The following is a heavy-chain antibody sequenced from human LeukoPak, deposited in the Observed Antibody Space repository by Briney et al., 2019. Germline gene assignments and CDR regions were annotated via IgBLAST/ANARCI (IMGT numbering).Heavy chain of an antibody. J-gene: IGHJ4*02. Sequence: PAASVTVSCKASGYTFTSYYMHWVRQAPGQGLEWMGIINPSGGSTSYAQKFQGRVTMTRDMSTSTVYMELSSLRSEDTAVYYCARDYASSDGDYWGQGTLVTVSS. CDR2: INPSGGST. V-gene: IGHV1-46*01. CDR3: ARDYASSDGDY. D-gene: IGHD3-16*01. CDR1: GYTFTSYY.